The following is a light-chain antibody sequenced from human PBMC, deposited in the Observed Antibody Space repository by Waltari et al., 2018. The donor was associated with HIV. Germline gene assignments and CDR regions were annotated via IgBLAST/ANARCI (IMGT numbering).Light chain of an antibody. Sequence: DIVMTQSPDSLPVSLGERATINCKSSRTILFDSNNKNYLAWYQQKPGQPPKVLIYWASTRESGVPDRFSGSGSGTDFTLTISRLQPEVVAVYYCQQYFSTPPTFGQGTRVGI. CDR2: WAS. J-gene: IGKJ1*01. CDR1: RTILFDSNNKNY. V-gene: IGKV4-1*01. CDR3: QQYFSTPPT.